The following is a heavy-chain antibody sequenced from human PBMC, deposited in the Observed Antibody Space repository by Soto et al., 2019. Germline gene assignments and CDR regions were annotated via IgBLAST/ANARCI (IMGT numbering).Heavy chain of an antibody. CDR1: GFKFSNYA. CDR3: AKDRRAGGNSAFYFDF. Sequence: GGSLRLSCAASGFKFSNYAMSWVRQAPGQGLEWVSLISATGGGTYYADSVKGRFTISRDNSHNTLYLQVHSLTAEDTAVYYCAKDRRAGGNSAFYFDFWGQGAQVTVSS. CDR2: ISATGGGT. J-gene: IGHJ4*02. D-gene: IGHD3-16*01. V-gene: IGHV3-23*01.